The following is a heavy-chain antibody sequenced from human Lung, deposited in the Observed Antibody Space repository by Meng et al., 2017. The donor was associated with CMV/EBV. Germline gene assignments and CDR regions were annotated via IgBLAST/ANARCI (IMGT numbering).Heavy chain of an antibody. D-gene: IGHD2-15*01. CDR1: GYSFSTYW. V-gene: IGHV5-51*01. CDR3: ARQAYGEAAQDY. CDR2: IYPGDSDT. J-gene: IGHJ4*02. Sequence: KGYGYSFSTYWIGWVRQMHGKGLEWMGIIYPGDSDTRYNPSFQGQVTISADKSITTVYLQWISLKASDTATYYCARQAYGEAAQDYWGQGTLVTVSS.